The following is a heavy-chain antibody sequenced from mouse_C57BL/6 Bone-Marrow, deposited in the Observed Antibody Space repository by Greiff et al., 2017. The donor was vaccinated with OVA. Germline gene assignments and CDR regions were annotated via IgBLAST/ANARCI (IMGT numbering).Heavy chain of an antibody. D-gene: IGHD1-1*01. CDR3: ARRGTTVVAHWYFDV. Sequence: EVMLVESGGGLVKPGGSLKLSCAASGFTFSDYGMNWVRQAPEKGLEWVAYISSGSSTIYYADTVKGRFTISRDNAKKTLFLQMTSLRSEHTAMYYCARRGTTVVAHWYFDVWGTGTTVTVSS. CDR2: ISSGSSTI. J-gene: IGHJ1*03. CDR1: GFTFSDYG. V-gene: IGHV5-17*01.